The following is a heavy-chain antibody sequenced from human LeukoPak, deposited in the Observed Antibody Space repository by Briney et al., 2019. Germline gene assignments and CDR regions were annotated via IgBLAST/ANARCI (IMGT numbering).Heavy chain of an antibody. D-gene: IGHD1-20*01. V-gene: IGHV3-11*01. CDR2: ISSSGRLM. Sequence: GGPLRLSCAASGFTFSEYYINWIRQAPGKGLEWVSHISSSGRLMQYADSVRGRFTITRDNAQNFMSLQMNNLKPEDTAVYYCARDTNNGLDVWGRGTTVTVS. CDR1: GFTFSEYY. J-gene: IGHJ6*02. CDR3: ARDTNNGLDV.